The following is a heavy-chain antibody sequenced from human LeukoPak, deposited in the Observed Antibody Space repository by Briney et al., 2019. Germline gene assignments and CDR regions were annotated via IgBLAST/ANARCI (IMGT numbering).Heavy chain of an antibody. J-gene: IGHJ4*02. CDR2: INHSGST. Sequence: GSLRLSCAASGFTFNNYWMSWIRQPPGKGLEWIGEINHSGSTNYNPSLKSRVTISVDTSKNQFSLKLSSVTAADTAVYYCARLDYYDSSGYYDYWGQGTLVTVSS. D-gene: IGHD3-22*01. CDR3: ARLDYYDSSGYYDY. CDR1: GFTFNNYW. V-gene: IGHV4-34*01.